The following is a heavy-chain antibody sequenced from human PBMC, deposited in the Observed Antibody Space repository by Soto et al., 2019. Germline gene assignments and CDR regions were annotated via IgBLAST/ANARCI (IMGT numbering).Heavy chain of an antibody. CDR3: ATERAKYFDPRGFSNDYYFDY. Sequence: GGSLRLSCAASGFTVTNAWMSWVRQAPGKGLDWVGRIRSETDGGTTDYAAPEKDRFTISRDDSKNTLYLQMDSLKTEDTALYFCATERAKYFDPRGFSNDYYFDYWGQGSLVTVSS. D-gene: IGHD1-1*01. V-gene: IGHV3-15*01. J-gene: IGHJ4*02. CDR1: GFTVTNAW. CDR2: IRSETDGGTT.